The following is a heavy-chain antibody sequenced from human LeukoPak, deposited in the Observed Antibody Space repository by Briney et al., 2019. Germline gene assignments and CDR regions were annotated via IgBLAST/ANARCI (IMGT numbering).Heavy chain of an antibody. CDR1: GYTFTSHG. CDR3: ARWVGSGWYGDY. Sequence: ASVKVSLKASGYTFTSHGISWVRQAPGQGLEWMGWITGYTGNTNYAQKMQGRVTMTTDTSTSAAYMELRSLRSDDTAVYYCARWVGSGWYGDYWGQGTLVTVSS. V-gene: IGHV1-18*01. D-gene: IGHD6-19*01. CDR2: ITGYTGNT. J-gene: IGHJ4*02.